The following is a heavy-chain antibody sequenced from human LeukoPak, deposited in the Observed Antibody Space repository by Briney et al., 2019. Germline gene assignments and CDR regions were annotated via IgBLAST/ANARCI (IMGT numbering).Heavy chain of an antibody. CDR3: ARGATISETGYFDF. J-gene: IGHJ4*03. CDR1: GGSFSRYY. Sequence: SETLSLTCAVYGGSFSRYYWSWIRQSPGKGLEWIAEIDHRGDTNYNPSVKSRVAISVDTSKNQFSLKVRSLSAADTAVYYCARGATISETGYFDFWGQGTLVTVSS. CDR2: IDHRGDT. D-gene: IGHD5-24*01. V-gene: IGHV4-34*01.